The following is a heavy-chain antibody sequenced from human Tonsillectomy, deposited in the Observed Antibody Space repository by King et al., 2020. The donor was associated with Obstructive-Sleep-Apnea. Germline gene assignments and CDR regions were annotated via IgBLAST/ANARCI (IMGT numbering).Heavy chain of an antibody. CDR2: IYHSGST. CDR1: GYSISSGYY. D-gene: IGHD3-3*01. Sequence: QLQESGPGLVKPSETLSLTCTVSGYSISSGYYWGWIRQPPGKGLEWIGSIYHSGSTYYNPSLNSRVTISVDTSKNQVSLKLSSVTAADTAVYYCARDRGIFGVVISVFGYFDYWGQGTLVTVSS. CDR3: ARDRGIFGVVISVFGYFDY. V-gene: IGHV4-38-2*02. J-gene: IGHJ4*02.